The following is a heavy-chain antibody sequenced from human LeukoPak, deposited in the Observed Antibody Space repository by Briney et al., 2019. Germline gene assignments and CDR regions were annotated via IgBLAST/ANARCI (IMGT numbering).Heavy chain of an antibody. D-gene: IGHD3-10*01. CDR1: GFTFSSYA. V-gene: IGHV3-23*01. J-gene: IGHJ5*02. CDR2: ISGSGGST. Sequence: GGSLRLSCAASGFTFSSYAMSWVRQAPGKGLEWVSAISGSGGSTYYADSVKGRFTISRDNSKNTLYLQMNSLRAEDTAVYFCARGVNYHASGSYFRDWFDPWGQGTLVTVSS. CDR3: ARGVNYHASGSYFRDWFDP.